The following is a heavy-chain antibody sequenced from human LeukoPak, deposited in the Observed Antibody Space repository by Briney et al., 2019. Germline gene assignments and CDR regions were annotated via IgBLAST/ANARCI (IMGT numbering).Heavy chain of an antibody. CDR3: RSSSWNYYYYYYMDV. J-gene: IGHJ6*03. D-gene: IGHD6-13*01. Sequence: GGSLRLSCAASGFTFSSYWMSWVRQAPGKGLEWVANIKQDGSEKLYADSVKGRFTISRDNAKNSLYLQMNNLRAEDTAVYYCRSSSWNYYYYYYMDVWGKGTTVTVSS. CDR1: GFTFSSYW. CDR2: IKQDGSEK. V-gene: IGHV3-7*01.